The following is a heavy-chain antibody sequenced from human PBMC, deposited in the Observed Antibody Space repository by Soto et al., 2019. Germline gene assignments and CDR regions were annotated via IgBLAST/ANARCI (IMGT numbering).Heavy chain of an antibody. D-gene: IGHD2-2*01. V-gene: IGHV4-39*01. CDR1: GGSISSSSYY. CDR3: ARLIHCKTTSCYFDY. CDR2: VYYSGTT. Sequence: QLQLQESGPGLVKPSETLSLTCTVSGGSISSSSYYWAWVRQPPGKGLEWIGSVYYSGTTYYNPSLKSRVTMSGDTAKNQFSLKLSSVTAADTAVFYCARLIHCKTTSCYFDYWGQGTLFTFSS. J-gene: IGHJ4*02.